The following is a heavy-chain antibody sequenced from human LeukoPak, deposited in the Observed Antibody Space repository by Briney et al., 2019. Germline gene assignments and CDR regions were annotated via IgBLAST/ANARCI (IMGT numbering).Heavy chain of an antibody. D-gene: IGHD4-23*01. V-gene: IGHV3-64D*09. J-gene: IGHJ4*02. CDR2: ISSEGGST. CDR3: VKDRWVDY. CDR1: GGTFSSYA. Sequence: AGSLRVSCSASGGTFSSYAMLWVRQAPGKGLEYVSSISSEGGSTYYADSVKGRFTISRDNSKNTLYLQMSSLRAEDTALYYCVKDRWVDYWGQGTLVTVSS.